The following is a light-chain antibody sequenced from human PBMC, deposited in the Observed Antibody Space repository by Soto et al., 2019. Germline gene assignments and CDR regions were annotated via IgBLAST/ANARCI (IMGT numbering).Light chain of an antibody. Sequence: ETVVTQSPAALSVSPGERATLSCRASQSVYSSLAWYQQKPGQAPRLLIYGASTRATGIPARFSGSGSGTEFTLTISRLQSEDFAVYYCQQYNNWPPWTFGQGNKVDIK. CDR1: QSVYSS. V-gene: IGKV3-15*01. J-gene: IGKJ1*01. CDR3: QQYNNWPPWT. CDR2: GAS.